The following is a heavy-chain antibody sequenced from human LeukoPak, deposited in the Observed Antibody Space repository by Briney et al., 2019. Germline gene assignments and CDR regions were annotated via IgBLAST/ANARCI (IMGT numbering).Heavy chain of an antibody. CDR2: INPNSGGT. CDR1: GYTFTDYY. Sequence: ASVKVSCKASGYTFTDYYIHWVRQAPGQGLEWMGWINPNSGGTNYAQNFQGRVTMTRDTSISTAYMDLSRLTSDDTAVYYCARVVGWFGGDFDSWGQGTLVTVSS. V-gene: IGHV1-2*02. D-gene: IGHD3-10*01. CDR3: ARVVGWFGGDFDS. J-gene: IGHJ4*02.